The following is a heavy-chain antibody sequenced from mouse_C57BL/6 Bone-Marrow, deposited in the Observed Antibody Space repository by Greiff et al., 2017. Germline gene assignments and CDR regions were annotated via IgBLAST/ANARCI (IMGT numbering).Heavy chain of an antibody. CDR2: LDPSDSYT. J-gene: IGHJ1*03. CDR1: GYTFTSYW. Sequence: VQLQQPGAELVMPGASVKLSCKASGYTFTSYWMHWVKQRPGQGLEWIGELDPSDSYTNYNQKFKGKSTLTVDKSSSTAYMQLSSLTSEDSAVYYCARWGYGSPPGSYDVWGTGTTVTVSS. V-gene: IGHV1-69*01. D-gene: IGHD1-1*01. CDR3: ARWGYGSPPGSYDV.